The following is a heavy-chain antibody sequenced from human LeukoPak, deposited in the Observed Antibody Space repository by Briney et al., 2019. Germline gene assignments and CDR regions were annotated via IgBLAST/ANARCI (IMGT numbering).Heavy chain of an antibody. CDR1: GYTFSSYG. V-gene: IGHV1-18*01. CDR3: ARGGSGWSSDF. J-gene: IGHJ4*02. CDR2: LSRYNGDT. Sequence: GASVKVSCKAPGYTFSSYGITWVRQAPGQGLGWMGWLSRYNGDTNYAQKLQDRVTMTTDTSTSTAYMELTSLRSDDSAVYYCARGGSGWSSDFWGQGTLVTVSS. D-gene: IGHD6-19*01.